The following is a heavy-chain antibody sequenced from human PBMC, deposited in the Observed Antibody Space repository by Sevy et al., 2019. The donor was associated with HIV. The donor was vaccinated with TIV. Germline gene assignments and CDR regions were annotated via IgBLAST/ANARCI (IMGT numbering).Heavy chain of an antibody. CDR1: GFTFSKAW. J-gene: IGHJ4*02. D-gene: IGHD1-26*01. Sequence: GGSLRLSCVASGFTFSKAWMSWVRQAPGKGLEWVGRIKSKTDGATRDLAAPVKGRIIISRDDSKNTLYLQISNLKIEDTGVYFSAAGVGASDFDYWGQGTLVTVSS. CDR2: IKSKTDGATR. V-gene: IGHV3-15*01. CDR3: AAGVGASDFDY.